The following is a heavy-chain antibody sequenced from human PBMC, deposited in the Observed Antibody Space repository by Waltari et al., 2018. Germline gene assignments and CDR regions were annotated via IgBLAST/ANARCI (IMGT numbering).Heavy chain of an antibody. Sequence: EVQLLESGGGLVQPGGSLRLSCAASGFTFSSYAMSWVRQAPGKGLEWVSAISGSGGSTYYAESVKGRCTISRDNSKNTLYLQMNSLRAEDTAVYYCASVTVSRYYFDYWGQGTLVTVSS. CDR1: GFTFSSYA. CDR3: ASVTVSRYYFDY. D-gene: IGHD4-17*01. J-gene: IGHJ4*02. CDR2: ISGSGGST. V-gene: IGHV3-23*01.